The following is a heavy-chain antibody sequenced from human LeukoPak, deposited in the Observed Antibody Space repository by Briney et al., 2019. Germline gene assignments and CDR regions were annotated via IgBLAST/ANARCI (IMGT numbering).Heavy chain of an antibody. J-gene: IGHJ3*02. Sequence: SVKVSCKASGYAFTGYYMHWVRQAPAQGLEWMGWINPNGGGTNYAQKFQGRVTMTRDTSISTAYMELSRLRSDDTAVYYCARDLDSSGYPDAVDICGQGTMVTVSS. D-gene: IGHD3-22*01. V-gene: IGHV1-2*02. CDR3: ARDLDSSGYPDAVDI. CDR2: INPNGGGT. CDR1: GYAFTGYY.